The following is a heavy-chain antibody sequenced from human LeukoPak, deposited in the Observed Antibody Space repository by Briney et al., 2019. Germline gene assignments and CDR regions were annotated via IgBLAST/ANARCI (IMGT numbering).Heavy chain of an antibody. CDR3: ARGFSSSLDY. J-gene: IGHJ4*02. V-gene: IGHV3-74*01. CDR1: GRTFSSYW. CDR2: ISPDGSST. Sequence: GGSLRLSCAASGRTFSSYWMHWVRQAPGKGLVWVSRISPDGSSTNYADSVKGRFTISRDNAKNTLYLQMNSLRAEDTAVYYYARGFSSSLDYWGQGTLVTVSS.